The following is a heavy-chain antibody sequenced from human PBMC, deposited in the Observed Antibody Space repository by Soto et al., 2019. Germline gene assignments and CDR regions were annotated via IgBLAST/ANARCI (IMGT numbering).Heavy chain of an antibody. Sequence: GESLKISCAASGFTFSSYSMNWVRQAPGKGLEGVSYISSSSSTIYYADSVKGRFTISRDNAKNSLYLQMNSLRDEDTAVYYCARDYDCTNGVCYSYYGMDVWGQGTTVTFSS. V-gene: IGHV3-48*02. CDR2: ISSSSSTI. J-gene: IGHJ6*02. CDR1: GFTFSSYS. D-gene: IGHD2-8*01. CDR3: ARDYDCTNGVCYSYYGMDV.